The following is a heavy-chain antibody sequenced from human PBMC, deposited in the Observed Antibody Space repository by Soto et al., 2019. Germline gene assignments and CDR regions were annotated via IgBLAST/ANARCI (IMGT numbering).Heavy chain of an antibody. Sequence: QITLKESGPTLVKPTQTLTLTCTFSGFSLSTSGVGVGWFRKPPGKALEWLALMYWDDDKRYSPSLKSRLTITKDTSKNQVVRTMTKMDPVDTATYYCAHSWEAAAGDYWGQGTLVTVSS. V-gene: IGHV2-5*02. J-gene: IGHJ4*02. CDR3: AHSWEAAAGDY. D-gene: IGHD6-13*01. CDR1: GFSLSTSGVG. CDR2: MYWDDDK.